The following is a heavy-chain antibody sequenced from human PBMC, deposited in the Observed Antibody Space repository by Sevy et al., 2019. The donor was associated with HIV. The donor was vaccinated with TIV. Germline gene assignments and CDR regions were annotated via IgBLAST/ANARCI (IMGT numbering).Heavy chain of an antibody. D-gene: IGHD3-10*01. V-gene: IGHV3-7*01. CDR3: ARETGSSHFDY. Sequence: GGSLRLSCAASGFTFSKYWMSWVHQAPGKGLEWVANINQDGSEKYYVDSVKGRFTISRDNGKNSLYLQRNSLRAEDTAVYYCARETGSSHFDYWGQGTLVTVSS. CDR1: GFTFSKYW. CDR2: INQDGSEK. J-gene: IGHJ4*02.